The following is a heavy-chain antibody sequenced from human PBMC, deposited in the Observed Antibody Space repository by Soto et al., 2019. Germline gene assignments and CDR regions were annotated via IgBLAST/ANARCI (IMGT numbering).Heavy chain of an antibody. Sequence: SDPLSLTCAVSGCSISSGGYSWSWIRQPPGQGLEWIGYLYHSGSTYYNPSLKRRVTISVNRSKNQFSLKLSTVTASDTAEDYCARGPPRGYWGEG. CDR2: LYHSGST. D-gene: IGHD3-16*01. CDR1: GCSISSGGYS. J-gene: IGHJ4*02. V-gene: IGHV4-30-2*01. CDR3: ARGPPRGY.